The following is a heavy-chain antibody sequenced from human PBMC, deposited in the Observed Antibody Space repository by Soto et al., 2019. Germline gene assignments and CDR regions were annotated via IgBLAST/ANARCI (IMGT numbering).Heavy chain of an antibody. Sequence: EVQLLASGGGLVQPGGSLRLSCAASGFTFNTYGMSWVRQAPGKGLEWVSVISAGGDSTYYADSVKGRFTISRDNSKNTLYLQMNSLRAEDTAVYYCAKDWGSGWFRSYFDSWGQGTLVTVSS. CDR3: AKDWGSGWFRSYFDS. V-gene: IGHV3-23*01. CDR1: GFTFNTYG. D-gene: IGHD6-19*01. CDR2: ISAGGDST. J-gene: IGHJ4*02.